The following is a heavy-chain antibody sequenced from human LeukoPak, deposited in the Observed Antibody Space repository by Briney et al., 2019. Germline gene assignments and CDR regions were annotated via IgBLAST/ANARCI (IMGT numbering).Heavy chain of an antibody. CDR1: GGSISSYY. CDR2: ISYSGST. D-gene: IGHD5-24*01. CDR3: ARGRDGYNCRFFDY. V-gene: IGHV4-59*01. J-gene: IGHJ4*02. Sequence: PSETLSLTCTVSGGSISSYYWSWIRHPPGKGLGWGGCISYSGSTYYNPSLKSRVTISVDTSTNQFSLKLRSVTAADTAVYYCARGRDGYNCRFFDYWGQGTLVTVSS.